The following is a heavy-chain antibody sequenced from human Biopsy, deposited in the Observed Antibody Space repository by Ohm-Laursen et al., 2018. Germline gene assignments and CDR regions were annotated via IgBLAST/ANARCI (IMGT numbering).Heavy chain of an antibody. V-gene: IGHV1-18*01. CDR1: GYPFITYG. Sequence: SVKVSCKASGYPFITYGISWVRQAPGQGLEWMEWISAYNGHTKFARKFQDRVTMTTDTSTTTAYMDLRSLRSDDTAIYYCARDPHGEGRDYGSYFDYWGQGTLVTVSS. J-gene: IGHJ4*02. D-gene: IGHD4-17*01. CDR2: ISAYNGHT. CDR3: ARDPHGEGRDYGSYFDY.